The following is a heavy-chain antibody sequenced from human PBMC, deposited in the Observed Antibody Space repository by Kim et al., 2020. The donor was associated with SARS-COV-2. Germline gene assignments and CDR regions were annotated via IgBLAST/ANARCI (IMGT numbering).Heavy chain of an antibody. D-gene: IGHD5-12*01. V-gene: IGHV3-23*01. Sequence: GGSLRLSCAASGFTFSSYAMNWVRQAPGKGLEWVSGISNSGGSTYYADSVKGRFTISRDSSLYLQMNSLRAEDTAVYYCARVRYSAYDRGLLQWANGMDVWGQGTTVTV. CDR3: ARVRYSAYDRGLLQWANGMDV. J-gene: IGHJ6*02. CDR1: GFTFSSYA. CDR2: ISNSGGST.